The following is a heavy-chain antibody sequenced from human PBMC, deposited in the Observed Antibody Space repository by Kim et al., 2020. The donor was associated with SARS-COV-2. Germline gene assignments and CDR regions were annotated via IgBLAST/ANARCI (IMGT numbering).Heavy chain of an antibody. CDR3: AGQNYYGSGTSS. D-gene: IGHD3-10*01. CDR2: IYYSGST. V-gene: IGHV4-30-4*01. J-gene: IGHJ5*02. CDR1: GGSINSGDYY. Sequence: SETLSLTCTVSGGSINSGDYYWTWIRQPPGKGLEWLGYIYYSGSTYYNPALKSRLTISAHTSQNQFSLKVNSVTAADTAVYFCAGQNYYGSGTSSWGQGTLVTVSS.